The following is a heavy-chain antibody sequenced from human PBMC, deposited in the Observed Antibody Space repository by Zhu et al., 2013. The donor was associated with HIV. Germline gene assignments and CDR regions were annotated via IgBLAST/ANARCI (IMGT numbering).Heavy chain of an antibody. Sequence: VQLVESGGGVVQPGRSLRLSCAASGFTFSSYGMHWVRQAPGKGLEWVAVISYDGSNKYYADSVKGRFTISRDNSKNTLYLQMNSLRAEDTAVYYCAKDWGWYFDYWGQGTLVTVSS. D-gene: IGHD6-19*01. CDR3: AKDWGWYFDY. J-gene: IGHJ4*02. CDR1: GFTFSSYG. V-gene: IGHV3-30*18. CDR2: ISYDGSNK.